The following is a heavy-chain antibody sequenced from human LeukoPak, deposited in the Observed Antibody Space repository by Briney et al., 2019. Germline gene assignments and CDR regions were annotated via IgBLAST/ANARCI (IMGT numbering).Heavy chain of an antibody. J-gene: IGHJ5*02. D-gene: IGHD6-13*01. V-gene: IGHV5-51*01. CDR2: IYPGDSDT. Sequence: GESLKISCKGSGYSFTSYWIGWVRQMPGKGLEWMGIIYPGDSDTRYSPSFQGQVTISADKSISTAYLQWSSLKASDTAMYYRARLIAFGAAAGTWGNWFDPWGQGTLVTVSS. CDR3: ARLIAFGAAAGTWGNWFDP. CDR1: GYSFTSYW.